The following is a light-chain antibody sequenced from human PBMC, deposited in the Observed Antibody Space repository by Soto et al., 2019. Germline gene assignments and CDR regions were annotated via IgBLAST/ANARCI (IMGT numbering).Light chain of an antibody. Sequence: EIVLTQSPGTLSLSPGERATLSCRASQSISSTYLAWYQQKPGQTPRLLIYGASSRATGIPSRFSGSGSGTDFTLTISSLQPEDFATYYCQQSYSTPLTFGGGTKVEIK. CDR2: GAS. CDR3: QQSYSTPLT. J-gene: IGKJ4*01. V-gene: IGKV3-20*01. CDR1: QSISSTY.